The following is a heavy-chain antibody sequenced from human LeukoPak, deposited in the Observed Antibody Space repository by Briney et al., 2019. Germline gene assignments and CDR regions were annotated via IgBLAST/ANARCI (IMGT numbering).Heavy chain of an antibody. J-gene: IGHJ4*02. CDR1: GYTFTVYF. CDR3: ARVSVGQPKDYYFDY. V-gene: IGHV1-2*02. Sequence: ASVKVSCKASGYTFTVYFMHWVRQAPGQGLEWMGWINPNSGGTNYAQKFQGRVTMTRDTSISTAYMELSRLRSEDTAVYYCARVSVGQPKDYYFDYWGQGTLVTVSS. CDR2: INPNSGGT. D-gene: IGHD6-13*01.